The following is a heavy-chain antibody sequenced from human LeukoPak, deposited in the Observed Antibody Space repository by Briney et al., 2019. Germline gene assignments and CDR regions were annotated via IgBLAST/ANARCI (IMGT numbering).Heavy chain of an antibody. J-gene: IGHJ3*02. Sequence: PSETLSLTCTVSGGSISTYHWNWIRQPPGQGLEWIGYIQNSGSTNYNPSLKSRVTISVDTSRNQFSLRRNSVTAADTAVYYCARQTGEPNAFDIWGQGTMVTVSS. CDR2: IQNSGST. D-gene: IGHD3-16*01. CDR3: ARQTGEPNAFDI. V-gene: IGHV4-59*08. CDR1: GGSISTYH.